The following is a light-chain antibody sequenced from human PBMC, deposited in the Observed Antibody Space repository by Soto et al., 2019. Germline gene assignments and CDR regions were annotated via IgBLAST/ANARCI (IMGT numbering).Light chain of an antibody. CDR1: HSVSRN. Sequence: EIVMTQSPATLSVSPGESATLSCRASHSVSRNLAWYQQTPGQAPRLLIYGASTRATGIPARFSGSGSGTDFTLTISSLEPEDFAVYYCQQRSNWPITFGQGTRLEIK. CDR3: QQRSNWPIT. V-gene: IGKV3-11*01. CDR2: GAS. J-gene: IGKJ5*01.